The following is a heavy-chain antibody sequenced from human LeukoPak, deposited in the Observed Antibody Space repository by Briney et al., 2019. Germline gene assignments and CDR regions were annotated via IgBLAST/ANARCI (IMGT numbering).Heavy chain of an antibody. Sequence: AGGSLRLSCAALGFTFSTSGMHGVRKAPGKGLGWVAFIRYVGSIKYSADSVKGRVTISRANSTSTPYLQMSSQRARETAGYYCAKDLGPRNPDYWGQGTLVTVSS. CDR1: GFTFSTSG. V-gene: IGHV3-30*02. J-gene: IGHJ4*02. CDR3: AKDLGPRNPDY. CDR2: IRYVGSIK. D-gene: IGHD7-27*01.